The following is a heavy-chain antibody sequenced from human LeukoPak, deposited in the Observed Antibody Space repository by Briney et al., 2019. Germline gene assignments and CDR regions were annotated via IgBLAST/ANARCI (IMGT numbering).Heavy chain of an antibody. D-gene: IGHD5-18*01. CDR2: ISCDGSEI. J-gene: IGHJ4*02. CDR3: ANDRVGRGYNYGTYFDY. V-gene: IGHV3-30*18. CDR1: GLTFCSFG. Sequence: GGSLSLSCAASGLTFCSFGMHWVRHAPGKGLEWLASISCDGSEIYYGDSVKGRFTISRDNSKNTLYLQMNSLRADDTAVYLCANDRVGRGYNYGTYFDYWGRGTLVTVSS.